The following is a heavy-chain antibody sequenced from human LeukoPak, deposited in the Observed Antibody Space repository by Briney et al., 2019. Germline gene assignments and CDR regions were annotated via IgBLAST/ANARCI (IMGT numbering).Heavy chain of an antibody. J-gene: IGHJ6*02. CDR3: AREVVVVIRDYYYYYGMDV. D-gene: IGHD3-22*01. CDR2: IYTSGST. CDR1: GGSISSYY. V-gene: IGHV4-4*07. Sequence: SETLSLTCTVSGGSISSYYWSWIRQPAGKGLEWIGRIYTSGSTNYNPSLKSRVTMSVDTSKNQFSLKLSSVTAADTAVYYCAREVVVVIRDYYYYYGMDVWGQGTTVTVSS.